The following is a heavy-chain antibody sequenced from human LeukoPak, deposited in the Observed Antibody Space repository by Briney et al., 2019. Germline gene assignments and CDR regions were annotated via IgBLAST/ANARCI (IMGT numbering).Heavy chain of an antibody. CDR2: TYYRSKWYN. CDR3: ARDNYGGNSPYWYFDL. CDR1: RDSVSSNSAA. D-gene: IGHD4-23*01. J-gene: IGHJ2*01. V-gene: IGHV6-1*01. Sequence: SQTLSLTCAISRDSVSSNSAAWNWIRQSPSSGLEWLGRTYYRSKWYNDYAVSVKSRITINPDTSKNQFSLQLNSVTPEDTTVYYCARDNYGGNSPYWYFDLWGRGTLVTVSS.